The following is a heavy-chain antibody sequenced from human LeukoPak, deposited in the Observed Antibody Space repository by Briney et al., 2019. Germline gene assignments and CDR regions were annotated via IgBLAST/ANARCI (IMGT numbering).Heavy chain of an antibody. D-gene: IGHD3-10*01. CDR1: GFTFSSYG. Sequence: PGGSLRLFCAASGFTFSSYGMHWVRQAPGKGLEWVAFIRYDGTNEYYADSVKGRFTISRDNSKNTLYLQMNTLRAEDTAVYYCARTGSGSYYNRYYYYYMDVWGKGTTVTISS. J-gene: IGHJ6*03. CDR3: ARTGSGSYYNRYYYYYMDV. V-gene: IGHV3-30*02. CDR2: IRYDGTNE.